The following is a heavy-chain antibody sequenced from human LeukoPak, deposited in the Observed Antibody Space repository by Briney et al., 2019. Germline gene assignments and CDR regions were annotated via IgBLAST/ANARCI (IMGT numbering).Heavy chain of an antibody. CDR3: ARVDRYHFYLDV. V-gene: IGHV1-69*05. CDR2: IIPIFGTP. Sequence: SVKVSCKASGGTFRTYSVTWMRQAPGQGLEWMGGIIPIFGTPNYAQKFQGRVKVTTDDATGTAYMELSSLMSEDTAIYYCARVDRYHFYLDVWGKGTPVTVSS. J-gene: IGHJ6*03. CDR1: GGTFRTYS.